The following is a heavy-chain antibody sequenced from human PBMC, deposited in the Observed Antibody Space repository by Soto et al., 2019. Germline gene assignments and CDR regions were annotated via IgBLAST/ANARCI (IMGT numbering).Heavy chain of an antibody. J-gene: IGHJ6*02. V-gene: IGHV1-69*06. Sequence: SVKVSCKASGRTFSSYAISWVRQAPGQGLEWMGGIIPIFGTANYAQKFQGRVTITADKSTSTAYMELSSLRSGDTAVYYCARYCSGGSCYSYYYYYGMDVWGQGTTVTVSS. CDR2: IIPIFGTA. CDR1: GRTFSSYA. D-gene: IGHD2-15*01. CDR3: ARYCSGGSCYSYYYYYGMDV.